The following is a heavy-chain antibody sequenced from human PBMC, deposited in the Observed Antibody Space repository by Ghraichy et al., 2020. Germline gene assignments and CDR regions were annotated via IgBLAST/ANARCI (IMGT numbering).Heavy chain of an antibody. CDR1: GFTFSSYS. CDR3: ARVEDIVVVPAARTFDY. V-gene: IGHV3-48*02. D-gene: IGHD2-2*01. Sequence: GESLKISCAASGFTFSSYSMNWVRQAPGKGLEWVSYISSSSSTIYYADSVKGRFTISRDNAKNSLYLQMNSLRDEDTAVYYCARVEDIVVVPAARTFDYWGQGTLVTVSS. J-gene: IGHJ4*02. CDR2: ISSSSSTI.